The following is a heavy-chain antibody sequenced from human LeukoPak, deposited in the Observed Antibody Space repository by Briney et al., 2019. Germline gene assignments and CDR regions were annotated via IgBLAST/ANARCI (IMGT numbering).Heavy chain of an antibody. D-gene: IGHD4-17*01. CDR2: ISYSGSST. V-gene: IGHV3-23*01. CDR3: AKLSYGDPVDY. J-gene: IGHJ4*02. Sequence: GGSLRLSCAASGFIFSNYAMNWVRQAPWKGLEWVSAISYSGSSTYYADSVKGRFTISRDNSNNTLYLRMNTLRAEDTAVYYCAKLSYGDPVDYWGQGTLVTVSS. CDR1: GFIFSNYA.